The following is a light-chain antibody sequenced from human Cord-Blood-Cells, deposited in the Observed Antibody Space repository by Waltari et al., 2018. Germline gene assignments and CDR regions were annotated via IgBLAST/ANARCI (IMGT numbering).Light chain of an antibody. V-gene: IGLV2-14*01. CDR3: SSYTSSSTL. CDR2: DVS. Sequence: QSALTQPASVSASPGQSITISCTGTSSAVGGYNYVSWYQQHPGKAPKLMIYDVSNRPSGVSNRFSGSKSGNTASLTISGLQAEDEADYYCSSYTSSSTLFGGGTKLTVL. J-gene: IGLJ3*02. CDR1: SSAVGGYNY.